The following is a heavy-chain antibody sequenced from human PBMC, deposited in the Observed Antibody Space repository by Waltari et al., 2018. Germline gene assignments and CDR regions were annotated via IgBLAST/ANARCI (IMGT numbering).Heavy chain of an antibody. Sequence: QVQLVQSGAEVKKPGASVKVSCKVSGYTLTELSMHWVRQAPGKGHEWMGGLDPEDGETIYAQKFQGRVTMTEDTSTDTAYMELSSLRSEDTAVYYCATISQYYYDSSPVGYWGQGTLVTVSS. D-gene: IGHD3-22*01. J-gene: IGHJ4*02. CDR1: GYTLTELS. CDR2: LDPEDGET. CDR3: ATISQYYYDSSPVGY. V-gene: IGHV1-24*01.